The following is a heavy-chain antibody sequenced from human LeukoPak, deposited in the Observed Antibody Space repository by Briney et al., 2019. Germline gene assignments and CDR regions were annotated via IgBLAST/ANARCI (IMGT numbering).Heavy chain of an antibody. CDR1: GYRFSTYW. CDR2: MYLGDSDT. V-gene: IGHV5-51*01. Sequence: GEALKISCQGSGYRFSTYWIGWVRQMPGKGLEWMGIMYLGDSDTRYSPSFQGQVTISADKSITTAYLQWSSLKASDTAMYYCARGTYNWNIIDYWGQGTLVTVSS. D-gene: IGHD1/OR15-1a*01. J-gene: IGHJ4*02. CDR3: ARGTYNWNIIDY.